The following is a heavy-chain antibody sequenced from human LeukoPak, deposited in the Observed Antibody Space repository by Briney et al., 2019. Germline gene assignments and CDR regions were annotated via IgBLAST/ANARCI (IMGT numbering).Heavy chain of an antibody. D-gene: IGHD1-26*01. V-gene: IGHV3-21*01. Sequence: PGGSLRLSCAASGFAFSTYGMTWVRQAPGKGLEWVSSISSGSHHIYYADSVKGRFTISRDNAKNSLYLQVNSLRAEDTAVYYCARIRVSGHWHFDLWGHGTLVTVSS. CDR2: ISSGSHHI. J-gene: IGHJ2*01. CDR3: ARIRVSGHWHFDL. CDR1: GFAFSTYG.